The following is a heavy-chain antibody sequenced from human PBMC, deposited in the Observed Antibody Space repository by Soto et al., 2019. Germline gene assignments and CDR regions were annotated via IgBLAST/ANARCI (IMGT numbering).Heavy chain of an antibody. D-gene: IGHD2-15*01. Sequence: WGSLRLSCAASGFTFSSYSMNWVRQAPGKGLEWVSSMSRSSRYIYYADSVKGRFTISRDNAKNSVYLQMNSLRAEDTAVYYCARDGGVAATLANYFDYWGQGTLVTVSS. CDR2: MSRSSRYI. CDR3: ARDGGVAATLANYFDY. CDR1: GFTFSSYS. V-gene: IGHV3-21*01. J-gene: IGHJ4*02.